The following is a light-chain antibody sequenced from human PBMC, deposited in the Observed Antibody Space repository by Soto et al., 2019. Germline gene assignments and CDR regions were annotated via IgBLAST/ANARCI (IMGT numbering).Light chain of an antibody. J-gene: IGKJ4*01. CDR1: QSVSSGY. Sequence: EIVLTQSPGTLSLSPGKRATLSCRASQSVSSGYLAWYQQKPGQAPRLLIYDTSSRATGIPDRFSGSGSGTDFTLTISRLELEDFAVYYCQQYGSSVGGTFGGGTKVDIK. V-gene: IGKV3-20*01. CDR2: DTS. CDR3: QQYGSSVGGT.